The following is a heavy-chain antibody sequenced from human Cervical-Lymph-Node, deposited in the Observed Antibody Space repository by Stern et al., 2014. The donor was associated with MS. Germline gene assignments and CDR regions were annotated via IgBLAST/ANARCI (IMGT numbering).Heavy chain of an antibody. CDR2: ITAGNGNT. CDR3: ARDLSARYYYYYGMDV. V-gene: IGHV1-3*01. CDR1: GYTFTSYA. D-gene: IGHD6-6*01. Sequence: QVQLVQSGAEVKKPGASVKVSCKASGYTFTSYAMHWVRQAPGQRLEWMGWITAGNGNTKYSQKFQGRVTITRDTSASTAYMELSSLRSEDTAVYYCARDLSARYYYYYGMDVWGQGTTVTVSS. J-gene: IGHJ6*02.